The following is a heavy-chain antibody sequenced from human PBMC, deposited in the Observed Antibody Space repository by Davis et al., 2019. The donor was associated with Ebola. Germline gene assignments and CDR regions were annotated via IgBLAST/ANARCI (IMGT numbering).Heavy chain of an antibody. V-gene: IGHV4-34*01. D-gene: IGHD3-10*01. J-gene: IGHJ6*02. CDR2: INHSGST. CDR1: GGSISSYY. Sequence: SETLSLTCTVSGGSISSYYCSWIRQPPGKGLEWIGEINHSGSTNYNPSLKSRVTISVDKSKNQFSLKMSSVTAADTAVYYCARDQLWFGGLYYYYGMDVWGQGTTVTVSS. CDR3: ARDQLWFGGLYYYYGMDV.